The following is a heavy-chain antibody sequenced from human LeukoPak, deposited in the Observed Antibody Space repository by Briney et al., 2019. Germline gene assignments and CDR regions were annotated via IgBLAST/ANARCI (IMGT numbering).Heavy chain of an antibody. CDR3: ARDSGGFDP. CDR2: IKKDGSEK. V-gene: IGHV3-7*05. D-gene: IGHD3-10*01. J-gene: IGHJ5*02. CDR1: GFTFSNYW. Sequence: PGGSLRLSCSASGFTFSNYWMTWVRKAAGKGLEWVANIKKDGSEKYYVDSVKGRFTISRHNSKNTLYLQMNSLRAEDTAVYYCARDSGGFDPWGQGTLVTVSS.